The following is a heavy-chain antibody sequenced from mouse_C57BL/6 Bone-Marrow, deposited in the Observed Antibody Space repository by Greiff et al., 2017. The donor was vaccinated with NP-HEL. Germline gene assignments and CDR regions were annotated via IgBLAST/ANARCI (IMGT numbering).Heavy chain of an antibody. CDR2: IDPETGGT. J-gene: IGHJ2*01. D-gene: IGHD2-4*01. Sequence: QVQLQQSGAELVRPGASVTLSCKASGYTFTDYEMHWVKQTPVHGLEWIGAIDPETGGTAYNQKFKGKAILTADKSSSTAYMELRSLTSEDSAVYYCTRLPVYYDYDDYWGQGTTLTVSS. V-gene: IGHV1-15*01. CDR1: GYTFTDYE. CDR3: TRLPVYYDYDDY.